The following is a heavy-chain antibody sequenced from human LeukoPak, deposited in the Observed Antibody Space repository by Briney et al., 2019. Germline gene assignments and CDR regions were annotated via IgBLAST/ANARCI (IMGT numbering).Heavy chain of an antibody. CDR2: INHSGST. V-gene: IGHV4-34*01. CDR1: GGSFSGYY. CDR3: ARVRWLLKPAIDY. D-gene: IGHD5-12*01. Sequence: PSETLSLTCAVYGGSFSGYYWSWIRQPPGKGLEWIGEINHSGSTNYNPSLKSRVTISVDTSKNQFSLKLSSVTAADTAVYYCARVRWLLKPAIDYWGQGTLVTVSS. J-gene: IGHJ4*02.